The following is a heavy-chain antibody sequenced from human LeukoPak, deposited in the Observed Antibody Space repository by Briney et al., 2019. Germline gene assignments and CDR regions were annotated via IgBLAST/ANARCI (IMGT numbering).Heavy chain of an antibody. CDR3: TRGRAAAGNDHLAYYYMDV. CDR1: GFTFGDYA. Sequence: GGSLRLSCTASGFTFGDYAMSWFRQAPGKGLEWVGFIRSKACGGTTEYAASVKGRFTISRDDSKSIAYLQMNSLKTEDTAVYYCTRGRAAAGNDHLAYYYMDVWGKGTTVTVSS. V-gene: IGHV3-49*03. D-gene: IGHD6-13*01. J-gene: IGHJ6*03. CDR2: IRSKACGGTT.